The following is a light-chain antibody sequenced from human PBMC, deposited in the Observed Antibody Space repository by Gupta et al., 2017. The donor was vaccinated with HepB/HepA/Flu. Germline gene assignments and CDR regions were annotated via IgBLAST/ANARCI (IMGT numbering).Light chain of an antibody. J-gene: IGKJ4*01. Sequence: MTQSPSSLSESVGDRVTITCQASQDISNYLNRYQQKPGKAPKLLIYDASNLETGGPSRFSGSGSGTDFTFTISSLQPEDIATYYCQQYDNRPPTLTFGGGTKVEIK. V-gene: IGKV1-33*01. CDR3: QQYDNRPPTLT. CDR2: DAS. CDR1: QDISNY.